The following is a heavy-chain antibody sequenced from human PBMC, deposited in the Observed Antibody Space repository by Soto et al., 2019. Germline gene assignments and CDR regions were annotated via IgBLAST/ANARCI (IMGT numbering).Heavy chain of an antibody. D-gene: IGHD6-19*01. V-gene: IGHV1-3*01. CDR1: GYTFTSYA. CDR2: INAGNGNT. J-gene: IGHJ4*02. CDR3: ARALRKSVAGPDVDY. Sequence: ASVKVSCKASGYTFTSYAMHWVRQAPGQRLEWMGWINAGNGNTKYSQKFQGRVTITRDTSASTAYMELSSLRSEDTAVYYCARALRKSVAGPDVDYWGQGTLVTVSS.